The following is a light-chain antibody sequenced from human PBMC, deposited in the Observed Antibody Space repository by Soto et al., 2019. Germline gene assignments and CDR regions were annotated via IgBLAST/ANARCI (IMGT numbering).Light chain of an antibody. V-gene: IGKV3-15*01. CDR2: GAS. CDR1: QSVSTN. Sequence: VMTQSPAILSVSPGERATLSCRASQSVSTNVAWYQQIPGQTPRLLIYGASTRATGIPVRFSGSGSATDFTLTISSLEPEDFAVYYCQQYNNWPPWTFGQGTKVDI. J-gene: IGKJ1*01. CDR3: QQYNNWPPWT.